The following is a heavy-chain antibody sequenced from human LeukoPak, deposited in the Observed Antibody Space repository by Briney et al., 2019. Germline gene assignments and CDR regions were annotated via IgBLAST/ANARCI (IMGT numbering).Heavy chain of an antibody. CDR1: GGSISSGSYY. J-gene: IGHJ4*02. CDR2: IYTSGST. D-gene: IGHD3-22*01. CDR3: ARGYGYYYDSSGSDYFDY. V-gene: IGHV4-61*09. Sequence: SQTLSLTCTVSGGSISSGSYYWSWVRQPAGKGLEWIGHIYTSGSTNYNPSLKSRVTISVDTSKNQFSLKLSSVTAADTAVYYCARGYGYYYDSSGSDYFDYWGQGTLVTVSS.